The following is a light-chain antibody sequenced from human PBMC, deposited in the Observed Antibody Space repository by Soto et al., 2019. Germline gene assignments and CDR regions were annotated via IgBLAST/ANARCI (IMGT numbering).Light chain of an antibody. CDR2: RSS. CDR3: QQYYTTPRT. J-gene: IGKJ4*01. CDR1: QSVLYSSNNENY. V-gene: IGKV4-1*01. Sequence: DIVMTQSPDSLAVSLGERATINCKSSQSVLYSSNNENYLAWYQQKSGQPPKLLIYRSSTRESGVPDRFSGSGSGTDFTLTITSLQAEDVAVYYCQQYYTTPRTFGGGTKVEIK.